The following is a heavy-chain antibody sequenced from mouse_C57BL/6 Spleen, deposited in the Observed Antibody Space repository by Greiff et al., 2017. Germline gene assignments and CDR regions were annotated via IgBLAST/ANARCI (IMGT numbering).Heavy chain of an antibody. CDR1: GLTFSSYG. J-gene: IGHJ2*01. CDR2: ISSGGSYT. D-gene: IGHD4-1*01. CDR3: ARGNWDYFDY. Sequence: EVQGVESGGDLVKPGGSLKLSCAASGLTFSSYGMSWVRQTPDKRLEWVATISSGGSYTYYPDSVKGRFTISRDNAKNTLYLQMSSLKSEDTAMYYCARGNWDYFDYWGQGTTLTVSS. V-gene: IGHV5-6*01.